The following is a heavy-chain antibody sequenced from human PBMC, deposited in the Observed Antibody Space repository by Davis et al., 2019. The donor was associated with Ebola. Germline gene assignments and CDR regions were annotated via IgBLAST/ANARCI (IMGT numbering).Heavy chain of an antibody. CDR3: AKDLHEIPGIAASGAFDI. CDR1: GYTFASYY. D-gene: IGHD6-13*01. CDR2: INPSGGST. Sequence: ASVKVSCKASGYTFASYYMHWVRQAPGQGLEWMGIINPSGGSTSYAQKFQGRVTMTRDTSTSTVYMELSSLRAEDTALYYCAKDLHEIPGIAASGAFDIWGQGTMVTVSS. V-gene: IGHV1-46*01. J-gene: IGHJ3*02.